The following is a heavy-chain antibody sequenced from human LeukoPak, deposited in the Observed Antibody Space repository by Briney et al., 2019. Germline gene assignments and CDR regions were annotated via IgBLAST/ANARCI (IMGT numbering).Heavy chain of an antibody. Sequence: GGSLRLSCAASGFTVSSNYMSWVRQAPGKGLEWVSVIYSGGSTYYADSVKGRFTISRDNSKNTLYLQMNSLRAEDTAVYYCAGYSIAAAGTSEYNWFDPWGQGTLVTVSS. D-gene: IGHD6-13*01. CDR1: GFTVSSNY. CDR2: IYSGGST. J-gene: IGHJ5*02. CDR3: AGYSIAAAGTSEYNWFDP. V-gene: IGHV3-53*01.